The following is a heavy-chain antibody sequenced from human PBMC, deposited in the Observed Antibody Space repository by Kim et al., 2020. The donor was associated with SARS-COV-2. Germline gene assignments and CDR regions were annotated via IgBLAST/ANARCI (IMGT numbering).Heavy chain of an antibody. CDR2: IYYSGST. CDR1: GGSVSSGSYY. Sequence: SETLSLTCTVSGGSVSSGSYYWSWIRQPPGKGLEWIGYIYYSGSTNYNPSLKSRVTISVDTSKNQFSLKLSSVTAADTAVYYCARDKPLYSRGSQVNWFDPWGQGTLVTVSS. J-gene: IGHJ5*02. CDR3: ARDKPLYSRGSQVNWFDP. D-gene: IGHD6-19*01. V-gene: IGHV4-61*01.